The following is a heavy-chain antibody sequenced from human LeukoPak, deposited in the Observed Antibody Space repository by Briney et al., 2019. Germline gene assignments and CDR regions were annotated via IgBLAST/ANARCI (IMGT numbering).Heavy chain of an antibody. Sequence: SETLSLTCTVSGGSISSSSYYWGWIRQPPGKGLEWIGSIYYSGSTYYNPPLKSRVTISVDTSKNQFSLKLSSVTAADTAVYYCASYTNAYSSSDYWGQGTLVTVSS. CDR1: GGSISSSSYY. V-gene: IGHV4-39*07. D-gene: IGHD6-6*01. CDR3: ASYTNAYSSSDY. J-gene: IGHJ4*02. CDR2: IYYSGST.